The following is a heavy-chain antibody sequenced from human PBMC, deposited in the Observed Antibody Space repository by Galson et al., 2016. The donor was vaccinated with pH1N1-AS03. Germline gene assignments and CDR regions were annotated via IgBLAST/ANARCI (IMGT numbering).Heavy chain of an antibody. CDR1: GFIFSDYG. D-gene: IGHD3-10*01. CDR3: ASSGF. CDR2: IKKDGGEK. V-gene: IGHV3-7*03. Sequence: SLRLSCAASGFIFSDYGMSWVRQAPGKGLEWVANIKKDGGEKYYVDSVRGRFTISRDNAKKSLYLQMSSLRVEDTAGYYCASSGFWGRGTLVAVSS. J-gene: IGHJ4*02.